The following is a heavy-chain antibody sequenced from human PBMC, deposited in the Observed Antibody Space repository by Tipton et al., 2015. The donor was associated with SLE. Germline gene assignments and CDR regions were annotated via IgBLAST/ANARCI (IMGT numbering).Heavy chain of an antibody. J-gene: IGHJ2*01. CDR1: GGSISSHY. Sequence: LRLSCTVSGGSISSHYWSWTRQPPGKGLEWIGYIYYSGSTNYNPSLKSRVTISVDTSKNQFSLKLSSVTAADTAVYYCARAPIVGARAYWYFDLWGRGTLVTVSS. V-gene: IGHV4-59*11. D-gene: IGHD1-26*01. CDR2: IYYSGST. CDR3: ARAPIVGARAYWYFDL.